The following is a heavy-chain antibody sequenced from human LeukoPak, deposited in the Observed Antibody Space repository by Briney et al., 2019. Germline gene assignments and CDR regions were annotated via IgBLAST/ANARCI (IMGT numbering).Heavy chain of an antibody. J-gene: IGHJ4*02. CDR1: GFTFYSYA. D-gene: IGHD2-15*01. CDR3: AKDLIKCGGGSCYSASDY. CDR2: IIGSGART. V-gene: IGHV3-23*01. Sequence: GGSLRLSCAASGFTFYSYAMSWVRQAPGKGLEWVSSIIGSGARTYYADPVKGRFTISRDNSKNTLYLQMNSLRAEDTAVYYCAKDLIKCGGGSCYSASDYWGQGTLVTVS.